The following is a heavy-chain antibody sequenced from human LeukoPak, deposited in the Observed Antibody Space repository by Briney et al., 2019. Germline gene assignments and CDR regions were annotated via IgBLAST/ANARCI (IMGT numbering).Heavy chain of an antibody. CDR2: IKQDGTEK. J-gene: IGHJ5*02. V-gene: IGHV3-7*01. Sequence: GESLRLSCAASGFTFTTYWMSWVRQPPGKGLEWVANIKQDGTEKYYVDSVKGRFTISRDNAKNSLYLQMNSLRAEDTAVYYCARDLRSQALLNNWFDPWGQGTLVTVSS. CDR1: GFTFTTYW. D-gene: IGHD3-9*01. CDR3: ARDLRSQALLNNWFDP.